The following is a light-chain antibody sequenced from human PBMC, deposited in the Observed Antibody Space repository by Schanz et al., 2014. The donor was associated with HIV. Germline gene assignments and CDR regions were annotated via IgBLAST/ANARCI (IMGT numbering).Light chain of an antibody. CDR1: SSDVANYNL. J-gene: IGLJ3*02. CDR3: CSYAGYSTFL. CDR2: EGS. V-gene: IGLV2-23*03. Sequence: QSALTQSASVSGSPGQSITISCTATSSDVANYNLVSWYQQHPGKAPKVLIYEGSKRPSGVSNRFTGSTSGNTASLTISGLQAEDEADYHCCSYAGYSTFLFGGGTKLTVL.